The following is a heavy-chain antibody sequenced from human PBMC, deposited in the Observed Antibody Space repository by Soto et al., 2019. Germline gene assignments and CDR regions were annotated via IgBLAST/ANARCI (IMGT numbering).Heavy chain of an antibody. CDR3: VRNIITTCGGGWCDAFDL. CDR2: IKRDGTKE. CDR1: GFTFKSDW. J-gene: IGHJ3*01. V-gene: IGHV3-7*04. Sequence: EVQLVESGGGMVQPGRSLRLSCVGSGFTFKSDWMTWVRQAPGKGLECVANIKRDGTKENYVDSVKGRFTISRDNSKNSFYLQMNSLRVEYTAVYYCVRNIITTCGGGWCDAFDLWGQGTVVSVS. D-gene: IGHD2-21*01.